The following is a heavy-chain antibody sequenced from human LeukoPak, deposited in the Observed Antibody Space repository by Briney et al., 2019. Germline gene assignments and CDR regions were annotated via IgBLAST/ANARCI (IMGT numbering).Heavy chain of an antibody. CDR2: ISSSGSTI. J-gene: IGHJ6*03. CDR1: GFTFSDYY. CDR3: AGGGSSWYSPRYYYYYMDV. D-gene: IGHD6-13*01. Sequence: SGGSLRLSCAASGFTFSDYYMSWIRQAPGKGLEWVSYISSSGSTIYYADSVKGRFTISRDNAKNSLYLQMNSLRAEDTAVYYCAGGGSSWYSPRYYYYYMDVWGKGTTVTVSS. V-gene: IGHV3-11*04.